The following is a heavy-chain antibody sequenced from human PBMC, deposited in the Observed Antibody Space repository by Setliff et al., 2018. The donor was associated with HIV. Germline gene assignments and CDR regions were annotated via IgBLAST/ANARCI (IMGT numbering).Heavy chain of an antibody. CDR1: GFSFSAYA. Sequence: HPGGSLRLSCAASGFSFSAYAMNWIRQAPGKGLEWVSAISPDSVTTLYRDSVKGRFSISRDNSRNTLYLQMNSLTVEDTALYYCAIWTSYYGTWGRGTLVTVSS. CDR3: AIWTSYYGT. CDR2: ISPDSVTT. J-gene: IGHJ4*02. D-gene: IGHD3-10*01. V-gene: IGHV3-23*02.